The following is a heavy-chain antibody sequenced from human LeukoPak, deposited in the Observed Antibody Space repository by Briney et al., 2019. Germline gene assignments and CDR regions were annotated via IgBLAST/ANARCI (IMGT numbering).Heavy chain of an antibody. D-gene: IGHD5-18*01. Sequence: SETLSLTCTASGGSISSYYWSWIRQPPGKGLEWIGCIYYSGSTNYNPSLKSRVTISIDTSKNQFSLKLSSVTAADTAVYYCARGGYRYGYPAFDYWGQGTLVTVSS. CDR1: GGSISSYY. CDR3: ARGGYRYGYPAFDY. CDR2: IYYSGST. V-gene: IGHV4-59*01. J-gene: IGHJ4*02.